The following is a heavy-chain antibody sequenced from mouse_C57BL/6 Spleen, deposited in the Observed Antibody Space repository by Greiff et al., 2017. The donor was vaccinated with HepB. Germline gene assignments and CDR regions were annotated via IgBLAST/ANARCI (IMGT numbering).Heavy chain of an antibody. CDR1: GFSLTSYG. Sequence: VKVVESGPGLVQPSQSLSITCTVSGFSLTSYGVHWVRQSPGKGLEWLGVIWSGGSTDYNAAFISRLSISKDNSKSQVFFKMNSLQADDTAIYYCARNPLYDYDVQFAYWGQGTLVTVSA. D-gene: IGHD2-4*01. CDR3: ARNPLYDYDVQFAY. CDR2: IWSGGST. V-gene: IGHV2-2*01. J-gene: IGHJ3*01.